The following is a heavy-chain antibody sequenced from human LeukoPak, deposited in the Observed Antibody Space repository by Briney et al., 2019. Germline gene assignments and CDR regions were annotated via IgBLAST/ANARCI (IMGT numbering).Heavy chain of an antibody. J-gene: IGHJ4*02. D-gene: IGHD3-10*01. Sequence: GGSLRLSCAASGVTFRSDTLNWVRQAPGKGLEWVSYISSSGSTIYYADSVKGRFTISRDNAKNALYLQMNSLRAEDTAVYYCAKDLHYGSADYWGQGTLVTVSS. CDR2: ISSSGSTI. CDR3: AKDLHYGSADY. CDR1: GVTFRSDT. V-gene: IGHV3-48*04.